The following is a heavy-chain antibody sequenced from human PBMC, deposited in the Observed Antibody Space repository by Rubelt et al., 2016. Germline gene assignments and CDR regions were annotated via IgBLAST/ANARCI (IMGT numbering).Heavy chain of an antibody. V-gene: IGHV2-70*15. CDR2: IDWDDDK. D-gene: IGHD3-22*01. Sequence: QVTLRESGPALVKPTQTLTLTCTFSGFSLSTSGVCVSWIRQPPGKALEWLARIDWDDDKYYSTSLKTRLTISKDTSKNQVVLTMTNMDPVDTATYYCARILLPDYYDSSGGMDVWGQGTTVTVSS. J-gene: IGHJ6*02. CDR3: ARILLPDYYDSSGGMDV. CDR1: GFSLSTSGVC.